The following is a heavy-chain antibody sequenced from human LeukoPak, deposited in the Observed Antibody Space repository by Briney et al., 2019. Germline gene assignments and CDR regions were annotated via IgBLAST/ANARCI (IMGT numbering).Heavy chain of an antibody. CDR3: ARGPWTAMVEYYFDY. CDR1: GFTFSSYS. D-gene: IGHD5-18*01. V-gene: IGHV3-21*01. CDR2: ISSSSSYI. Sequence: PGGSLRLSCAASGFTFSSYSMNWVRQAPGKGLEWVSSISSSSSYIYYADSVKGRFTISRDNAKNSLYLQMNSLRAEGTAVYYCARGPWTAMVEYYFDYWGQGTLVTVSS. J-gene: IGHJ4*02.